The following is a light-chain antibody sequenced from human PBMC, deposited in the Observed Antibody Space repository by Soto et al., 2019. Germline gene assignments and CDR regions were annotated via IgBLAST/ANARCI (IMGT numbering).Light chain of an antibody. CDR2: EVS. V-gene: IGLV2-14*01. J-gene: IGLJ1*01. CDR3: SSYTSSSTRHV. Sequence: QSALTQPASVSGSPGQSITISCTGTSSDVGGYNYVSWYQQHPGKAPKLMIYEVSNRPSGVSNRFSGSKSGNTASLTISGLQAEDEADYYCSSYTSSSTRHVFGTGTKGTVL. CDR1: SSDVGGYNY.